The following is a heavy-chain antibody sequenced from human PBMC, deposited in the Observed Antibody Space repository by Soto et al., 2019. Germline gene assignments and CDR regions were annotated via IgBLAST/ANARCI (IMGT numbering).Heavy chain of an antibody. CDR3: ARGGTPIDY. CDR2: ISAYNGNT. Sequence: QVQLVQSGAEVKKPGASVKVSCKTSGYTFTNFGLSWVRQAPGQGLEWMGWISAYNGNTNYAQNLQGRVTMTTDTXXXXXXXXXXXXXXXXXXXXXCARGGTPIDYWGQGTLVTVSS. CDR1: GYTFTNFG. V-gene: IGHV1-18*01. D-gene: IGHD3-16*01. J-gene: IGHJ4*02.